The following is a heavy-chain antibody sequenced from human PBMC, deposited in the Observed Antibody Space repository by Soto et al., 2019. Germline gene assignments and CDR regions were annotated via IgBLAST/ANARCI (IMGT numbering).Heavy chain of an antibody. V-gene: IGHV1-46*01. J-gene: IGHJ4*02. CDR2: INPSGGST. D-gene: IGHD3-16*01. Sequence: ASVKVSCKASGYTFTSYYMHWVRQAPGQGLEWMGIINPSGGSTSYAQKFQGRVTMTRDTSTSTVYMELSSLRSEDTAVYYCARDSLGGSLYDYVWGTNDYWGQGTLVTVSS. CDR1: GYTFTSYY. CDR3: ARDSLGGSLYDYVWGTNDY.